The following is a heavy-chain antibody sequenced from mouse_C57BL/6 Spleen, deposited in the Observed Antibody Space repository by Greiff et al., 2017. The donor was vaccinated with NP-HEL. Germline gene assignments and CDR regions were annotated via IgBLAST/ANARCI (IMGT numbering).Heavy chain of an antibody. J-gene: IGHJ3*01. D-gene: IGHD2-4*01. CDR3: ASSPYDYGFAY. V-gene: IGHV1-7*01. CDR1: GYTFTSYW. Sequence: QVQLKQSGAELAKPGASVKLSCKASGYTFTSYWMHWVKQRPGQGLEWIGYINPSSGYTKYNQKFKDKATLTADKSSSTAYMQLSSLTYEDSAVYYCASSPYDYGFAYWGQGTLVTVSA. CDR2: INPSSGYT.